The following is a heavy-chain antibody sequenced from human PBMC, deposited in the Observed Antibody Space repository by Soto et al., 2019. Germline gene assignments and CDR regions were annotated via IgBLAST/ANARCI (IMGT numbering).Heavy chain of an antibody. J-gene: IGHJ3*02. V-gene: IGHV4-61*01. D-gene: IGHD2-15*01. Sequence: PSETLSLTCTVSGDSVSSGSYYWSWIRQPPGKGLEWIGYIYYSGSTDYNPSLKSRVIISVDTSKNQFSLKLSSVTAADTAVYYCATLMVAAYDSFYIWGQGTMVTVSS. CDR2: IYYSGST. CDR1: GDSVSSGSYY. CDR3: ATLMVAAYDSFYI.